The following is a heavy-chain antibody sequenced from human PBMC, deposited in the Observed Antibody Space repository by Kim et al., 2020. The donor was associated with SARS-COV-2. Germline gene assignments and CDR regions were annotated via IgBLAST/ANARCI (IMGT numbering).Heavy chain of an antibody. Sequence: GGSLRLSCAASGFTFSSYWMSWARQTPGKGLEWVANIKQDGSDKYYVDSVRGRFTISRDNAKNSLYLQMNGLRAEDTAVYYCAREYSREYCSTSSCLNRFDPGGQGTLVTVSS. J-gene: IGHJ5*02. CDR2: IKQDGSDK. CDR3: AREYSREYCSTSSCLNRFDP. CDR1: GFTFSSYW. V-gene: IGHV3-7*03. D-gene: IGHD2-2*01.